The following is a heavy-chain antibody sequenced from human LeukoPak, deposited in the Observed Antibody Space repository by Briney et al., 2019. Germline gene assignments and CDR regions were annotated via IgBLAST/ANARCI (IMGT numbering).Heavy chain of an antibody. Sequence: ASVKVSCKASGYTFTGYYMHWVRQAPGQGLEWMGWINPNSGGTNYAQKFQGRATMARDTSISTAYMELSRLRSDDTAVYYCARAEWELLHAFDIWGQGTMVTVSS. CDR1: GYTFTGYY. D-gene: IGHD1-26*01. J-gene: IGHJ3*02. CDR3: ARAEWELLHAFDI. V-gene: IGHV1-2*02. CDR2: INPNSGGT.